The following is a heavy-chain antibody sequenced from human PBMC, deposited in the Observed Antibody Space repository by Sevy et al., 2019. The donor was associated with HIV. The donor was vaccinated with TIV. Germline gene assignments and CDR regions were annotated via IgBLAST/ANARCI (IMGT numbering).Heavy chain of an antibody. D-gene: IGHD1-7*01. V-gene: IGHV4-59*01. CDR1: GGSISSYY. CDR2: IYYSGST. J-gene: IGHJ5*02. Sequence: SETLSLTCTVSGGSISSYYWSWIRQPPGKGLEWIGYIYYSGSTNYNLSLKSRVTISVDTSKNQFSLKLSSVTAADTAVYYCARVKGLELRLNWFDPWGQGTLVTVSS. CDR3: ARVKGLELRLNWFDP.